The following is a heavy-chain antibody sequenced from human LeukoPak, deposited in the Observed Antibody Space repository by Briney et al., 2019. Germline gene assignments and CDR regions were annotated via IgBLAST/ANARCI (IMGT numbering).Heavy chain of an antibody. J-gene: IGHJ4*02. D-gene: IGHD2-15*01. V-gene: IGHV3-73*01. CDR3: TSRTHSDQ. CDR1: GFTFSDAS. Sequence: GGSLRLSCAASGFTFSDASMQWVRQASGKGLEWVGRIRNKVNNHATAYGASVEGRFIISRDDSKNTAYLQMNSLRTEDTAVYYCTSRTHSDQWGQGTLVTVSS. CDR2: IRNKVNNHAT.